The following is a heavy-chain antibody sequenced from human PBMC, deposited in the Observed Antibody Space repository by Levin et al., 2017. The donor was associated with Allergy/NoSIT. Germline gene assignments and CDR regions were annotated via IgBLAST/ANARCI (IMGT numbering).Heavy chain of an antibody. D-gene: IGHD1-26*01. CDR2: INHSGST. CDR1: GGSFSAYY. CDR3: TSSRELLFGS. V-gene: IGHV4-34*01. J-gene: IGHJ4*02. Sequence: SSETLSLTCAVYGGSFSAYYWSWIRQPPGKGLEWIGEINHSGSTNYNPSLKSRVTISVDTSKNQFSLKLSSVTAADTAVYYCTSSRELLFGSWGQGTLVTVSS.